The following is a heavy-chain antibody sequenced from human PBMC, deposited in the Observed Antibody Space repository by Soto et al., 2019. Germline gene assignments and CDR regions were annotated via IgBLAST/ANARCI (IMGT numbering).Heavy chain of an antibody. D-gene: IGHD3-22*01. V-gene: IGHV4-4*07. CDR3: AREYYDSSWWGENAFDI. Sequence: QVQLQESGPGLVKPSETLSLTCTVSGGSISSYYWSWIRQPAGRGLEWIGRIYTSGSTNYNPSLKSRVTMSVDTSKHQFSLKLSSVTAADTAVYYCAREYYDSSWWGENAFDIWGQGTMVTVSS. CDR1: GGSISSYY. CDR2: IYTSGST. J-gene: IGHJ3*02.